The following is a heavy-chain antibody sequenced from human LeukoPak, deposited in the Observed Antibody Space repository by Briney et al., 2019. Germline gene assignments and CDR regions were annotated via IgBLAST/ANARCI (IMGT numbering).Heavy chain of an antibody. D-gene: IGHD3-16*02. V-gene: IGHV3-48*03. CDR3: ARGRVSYRLNALDY. Sequence: GGSLRLSCVASGFTFSSSEMNWVRQAPGKGLEWVSYIATSESTTHYADSVKGRFTISRDNAKNSLYLQINSLRAEDTAVYYCARGRVSYRLNALDYWGQGTLVTVSS. J-gene: IGHJ4*02. CDR1: GFTFSSSE. CDR2: IATSESTT.